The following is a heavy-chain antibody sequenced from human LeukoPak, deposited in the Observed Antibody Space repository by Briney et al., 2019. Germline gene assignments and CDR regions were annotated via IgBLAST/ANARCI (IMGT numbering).Heavy chain of an antibody. J-gene: IGHJ4*02. Sequence: ASVKVSCKVSGYTLTELSMHWVRQAPGKGLEWMGGFDPEDGETIYAQKFQGRVTMTEDTSTDTAYMELRSLRSDDTAVYYCARALAGPLDPTIGYWGQGTLVTVSS. D-gene: IGHD3-9*01. CDR1: GYTLTELS. CDR3: ARALAGPLDPTIGY. CDR2: FDPEDGET. V-gene: IGHV1-24*01.